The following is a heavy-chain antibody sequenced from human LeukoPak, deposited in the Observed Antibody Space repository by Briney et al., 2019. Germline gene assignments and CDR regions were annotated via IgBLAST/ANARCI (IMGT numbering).Heavy chain of an antibody. CDR2: IGPVSSNI. D-gene: IGHD2-15*01. V-gene: IGHV3-21*01. CDR3: VRDVSRRMGMDV. Sequence: PGGSLRLSCLASGFTFNSYTMNWVRQAPGKGLEWVSTIGPVSSNILIADSLKGRFTISRDNPKNSLYLQMNSLRAEDTAVYYCVRDVSRRMGMDVWGQGTTVTVSS. CDR1: GFTFNSYT. J-gene: IGHJ6*02.